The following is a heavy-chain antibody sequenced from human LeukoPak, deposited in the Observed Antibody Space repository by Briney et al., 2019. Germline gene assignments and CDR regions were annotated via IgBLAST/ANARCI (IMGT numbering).Heavy chain of an antibody. Sequence: GVSLRLSCAASGFTFSSYWMSWVRQAPGKGLEWVANIKQDGSEKYYVDSVKGRFTISRDNAKNSLYLQMNSLRAEDTAVYYCARAVLDILTGYEHFDYWGQGTLVTVSS. CDR1: GFTFSSYW. CDR3: ARAVLDILTGYEHFDY. D-gene: IGHD3-9*01. V-gene: IGHV3-7*01. CDR2: IKQDGSEK. J-gene: IGHJ4*02.